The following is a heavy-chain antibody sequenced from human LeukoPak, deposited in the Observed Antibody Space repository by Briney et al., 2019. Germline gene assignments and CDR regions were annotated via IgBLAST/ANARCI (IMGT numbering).Heavy chain of an antibody. CDR3: ARGGGYIDGWAQNYMPV. CDR1: GGSISSGDYY. CDR2: IYISGDT. V-gene: IGHV4-61*02. D-gene: IGHD3-16*02. Sequence: SETLSLTCTVSGGSISSGDYYWNWIRQPAGKGLEWIGRIYISGDTNYNPSLESRVSMSKDTSRNQFSLRLSSVTAADTAVYFCARGGGYIDGWAQNYMPVWGKGTTVTVSS. J-gene: IGHJ6*03.